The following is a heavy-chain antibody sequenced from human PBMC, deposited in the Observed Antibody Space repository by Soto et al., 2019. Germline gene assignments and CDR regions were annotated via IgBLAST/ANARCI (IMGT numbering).Heavy chain of an antibody. CDR3: ARLVGAPRDPGYYFDY. J-gene: IGHJ4*02. D-gene: IGHD2-15*01. CDR1: GGTFSSYA. Sequence: SVKVSCKASGGTFSSYAISWVRQAPGQGLEWMGGIIPIFGTANYAQKFQGRVTITADESTSTAYMELSSLRSEDAAVYYCARLVGAPRDPGYYFDYWGQGTLVTVSS. CDR2: IIPIFGTA. V-gene: IGHV1-69*13.